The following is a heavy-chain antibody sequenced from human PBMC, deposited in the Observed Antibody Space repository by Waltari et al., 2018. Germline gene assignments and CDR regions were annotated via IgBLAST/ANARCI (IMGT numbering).Heavy chain of an antibody. Sequence: QVHLVESGGGVVQPGGSLRLSCAGSGFNFNDYGIHWVRQAPGKGLDGVAVVSFEETTQDYAASVKGRFTISRDKSKNSVYLQMTNLRHEDTASYYCARDGPYYYYGLDVWGQGTTVTVSS. CDR2: VSFEETTQ. CDR3: ARDGPYYYYGLDV. CDR1: GFNFNDYG. J-gene: IGHJ6*02. V-gene: IGHV3-30*03.